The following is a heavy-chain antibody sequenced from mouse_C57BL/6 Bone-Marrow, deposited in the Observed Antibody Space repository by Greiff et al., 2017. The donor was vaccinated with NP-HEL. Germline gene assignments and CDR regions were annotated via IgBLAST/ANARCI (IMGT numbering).Heavy chain of an antibody. Sequence: QVQLQQSGAELVMPGASVKLSCKASGYTFTSYWMHWVKQRPGQGLEWIGEIDPSDSYTNYNQKFKGKSTLTVDKSSSTAYMQLSSLTSEDSAVYYCARDYGSSYGWYFDVWGTGTTVTVSS. J-gene: IGHJ1*03. CDR1: GYTFTSYW. CDR3: ARDYGSSYGWYFDV. V-gene: IGHV1-69*01. D-gene: IGHD1-1*01. CDR2: IDPSDSYT.